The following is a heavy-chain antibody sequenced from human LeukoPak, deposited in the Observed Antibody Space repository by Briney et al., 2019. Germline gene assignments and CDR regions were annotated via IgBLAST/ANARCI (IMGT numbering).Heavy chain of an antibody. CDR1: GFSFSIYA. J-gene: IGHJ6*03. D-gene: IGHD3-10*01. CDR3: AKDYYGSGTYFYSYSYMDV. CDR2: ISGSGYST. V-gene: IGHV3-23*01. Sequence: QPGGSLRLSCAVSGFSFSIYAMSWVRQAPGKGLKWVSGISGSGYSTNYADSVKGRITISRDNSKDTLYLQMNSLRAEDTAVYYCAKDYYGSGTYFYSYSYMDVWGKGTTVTVSS.